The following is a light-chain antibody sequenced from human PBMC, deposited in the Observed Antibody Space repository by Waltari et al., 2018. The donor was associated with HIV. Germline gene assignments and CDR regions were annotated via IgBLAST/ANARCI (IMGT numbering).Light chain of an antibody. Sequence: QSALTQPASVSGSPEQSVTISCTGPTINYTSVSWYQQHPAKAPKLIIFEGTTRPSGVSNRFSGSKSGNTASLTISGLQAEDEAHYYCSSYTASGSVLFGGGTNLTVL. V-gene: IGLV2-14*03. CDR3: SSYTASGSVL. J-gene: IGLJ2*01. CDR1: TINYTS. CDR2: EGT.